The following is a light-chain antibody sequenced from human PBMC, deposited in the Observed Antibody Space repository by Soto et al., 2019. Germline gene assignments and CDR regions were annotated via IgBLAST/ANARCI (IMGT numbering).Light chain of an antibody. CDR3: QQYDNWPWA. CDR2: AAS. Sequence: AIRMTPSPSSLSASTGDRVTITCRASQGISSYLAWYQQKPGKAPKLLIYAASTLQSGVPSRFSGSGSGTDFTLTISCLQSEDFAVYYCQQYDNWPWAFGQGTKVDIK. J-gene: IGKJ1*01. CDR1: QGISSY. V-gene: IGKV1-8*01.